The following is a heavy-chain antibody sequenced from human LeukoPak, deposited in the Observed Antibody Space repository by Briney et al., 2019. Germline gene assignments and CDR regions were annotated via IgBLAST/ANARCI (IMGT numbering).Heavy chain of an antibody. CDR1: GFTFSSYA. CDR2: ISYDGSNK. Sequence: GGSLRLSCAASGFTFSSYAMHWVRQAPGKGLEWVAVISYDGSNKYYADSVKGRFTISRDNSKNTLYLQMNSLRAEDTAVYYCARDSPPDYWGQGTLVTVSS. CDR3: ARDSPPDY. V-gene: IGHV3-30*04. J-gene: IGHJ4*02.